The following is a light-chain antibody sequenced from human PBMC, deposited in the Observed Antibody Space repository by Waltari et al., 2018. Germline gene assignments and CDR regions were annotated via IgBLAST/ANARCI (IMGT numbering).Light chain of an antibody. CDR1: QGFNNY. V-gene: IGKV1-16*02. CDR2: DAS. CDR3: QQYNNYPPT. Sequence: DIQMTQSPSSLSASVGDRITITCRASQGFNNYLAWFQQQPGKAPKSLIYDASSLQSGVSSNFSGSGSGTDFTLTISSLQPEDIATYYGQQYNNYPPTFGGGTKVEIK. J-gene: IGKJ4*01.